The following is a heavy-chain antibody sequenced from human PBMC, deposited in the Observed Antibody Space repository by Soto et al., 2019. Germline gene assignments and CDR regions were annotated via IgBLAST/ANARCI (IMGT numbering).Heavy chain of an antibody. J-gene: IGHJ3*02. CDR2: ISFDGSNQ. V-gene: IGHV3-30*18. Sequence: LRLSCAASGFMFNAYGMHWVRQAPGKGLEWVAVISFDGSNQYYEESVKGRFTISRDNSMDTVYLQMHSLRAEDTAVYFCVKAGTMTGTGTTPRSFDIWGRGTIVTVS. D-gene: IGHD1-1*01. CDR1: GFMFNAYG. CDR3: VKAGTMTGTGTTPRSFDI.